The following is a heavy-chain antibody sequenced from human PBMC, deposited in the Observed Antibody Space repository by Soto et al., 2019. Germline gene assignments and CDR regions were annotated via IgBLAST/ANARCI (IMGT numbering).Heavy chain of an antibody. Sequence: QVQLVQSGAEVKKPGSSVKVSCKASGGTFSSYAISWVRQAPGQGLEWMGGIIPILGTANYAQKFQGRVTITADESTSTAYMELSSLRSEDTAVYYCARDRVGATKGPFDYWGQGTLVTVSS. J-gene: IGHJ4*02. CDR2: IIPILGTA. V-gene: IGHV1-69*01. CDR1: GGTFSSYA. D-gene: IGHD1-26*01. CDR3: ARDRVGATKGPFDY.